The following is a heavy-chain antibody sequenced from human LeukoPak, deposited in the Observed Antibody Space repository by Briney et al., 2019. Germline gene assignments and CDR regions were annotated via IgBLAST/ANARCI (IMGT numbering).Heavy chain of an antibody. CDR1: GFTFDDYA. CDR3: TRLPRKYYYGSGSYSDS. D-gene: IGHD3-10*01. V-gene: IGHV3-9*01. CDR2: ISWNSGSI. J-gene: IGHJ4*02. Sequence: PGGSLRLSCAASGFTFDDYAMNWVRQVPGKGLEWVSGISWNSGSIGYAASVKGRFSISRDNAKNSLFLQMNSLTLEDTAVYFCTRLPRKYYYGSGSYSDSWGQGTLVIVSS.